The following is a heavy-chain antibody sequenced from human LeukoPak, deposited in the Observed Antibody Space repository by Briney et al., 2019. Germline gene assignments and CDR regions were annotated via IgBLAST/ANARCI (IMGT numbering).Heavy chain of an antibody. CDR2: INPNSGGT. D-gene: IGHD3-22*01. CDR1: GYTFTGYY. J-gene: IGHJ4*02. V-gene: IGHV1-2*02. Sequence: GASVKVSCKASGYTFTGYYMHWVRQAPGQGLEWMGWINPNSGGTNYAQKFQGRVTMTRDTSISTAYMELSRLRSVDTAVYYCARAQGYYDSSGYRLPGGPDYWGQGTLVTVSS. CDR3: ARAQGYYDSSGYRLPGGPDY.